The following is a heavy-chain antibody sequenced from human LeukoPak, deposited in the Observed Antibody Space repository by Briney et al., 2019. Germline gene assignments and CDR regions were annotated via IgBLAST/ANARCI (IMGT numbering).Heavy chain of an antibody. Sequence: ASVKVSCKASGYTFTDYYMHWVRQAPGQGLEWMVWINTDSGGTNYAQKFQGRVTMTIDTSISTAYLELTRLTSDDTAVYYCARGEGSSIDYWGQGTLVTGSS. CDR1: GYTFTDYY. CDR2: INTDSGGT. D-gene: IGHD6-13*01. J-gene: IGHJ4*02. V-gene: IGHV1-2*02. CDR3: ARGEGSSIDY.